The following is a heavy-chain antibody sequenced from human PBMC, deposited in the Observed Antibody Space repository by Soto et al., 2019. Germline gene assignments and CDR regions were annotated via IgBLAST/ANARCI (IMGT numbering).Heavy chain of an antibody. CDR3: ANAGFWSGYYRLVDY. CDR2: ISWNSGSI. J-gene: IGHJ4*02. CDR1: GFTFDDYA. Sequence: EVQLVESGGGLVQPGRSLRLSCAASGFTFDDYAMHWVRQAPGKGLEGVSGISWNSGSIGYADSVKGRFTISRDNAKNSLYLQMNSLRAEDTALYYCANAGFWSGYYRLVDYWGQGTLVTVSS. D-gene: IGHD3-3*01. V-gene: IGHV3-9*01.